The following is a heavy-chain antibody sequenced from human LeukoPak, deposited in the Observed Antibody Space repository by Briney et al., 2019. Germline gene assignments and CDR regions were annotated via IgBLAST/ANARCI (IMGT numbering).Heavy chain of an antibody. CDR2: INPTGGST. V-gene: IGHV1-46*01. J-gene: IGHJ5*02. Sequence: ASVKVSCKASGYTFTGYHIHWVRQAPGQGLEWMGLINPTGGSTGYAQKFQGRVTMTRDMSTSTDYMELSSLRSEDTAIYYCARDNSVGDNAWWFDPWGQGTLVTVSS. D-gene: IGHD1-26*01. CDR3: ARDNSVGDNAWWFDP. CDR1: GYTFTGYH.